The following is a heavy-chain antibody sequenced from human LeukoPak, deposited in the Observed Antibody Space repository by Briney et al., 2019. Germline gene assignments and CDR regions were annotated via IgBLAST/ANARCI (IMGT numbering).Heavy chain of an antibody. J-gene: IGHJ1*01. CDR1: GFTFSSYW. CDR2: IKQDGSQK. D-gene: IGHD3-9*01. V-gene: IGHV3-7*01. CDR3: ARVKDTNDDITFQH. Sequence: GGSLRLSCAASGFTFSSYWMSWVRQAPGKGLEWVASIKQDGSQKPYVDSVKGRFTISRDNGKNSLDPQMNSLRAEDTAIYFCARVKDTNDDITFQHWGQGTLVSVSS.